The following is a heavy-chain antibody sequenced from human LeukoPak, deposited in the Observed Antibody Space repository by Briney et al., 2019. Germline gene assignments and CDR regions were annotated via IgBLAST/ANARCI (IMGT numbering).Heavy chain of an antibody. D-gene: IGHD1-26*01. J-gene: IGHJ6*03. CDR3: AFSSYYLQGNYYYMDV. CDR1: GGSISSSSYY. CDR2: IYYSGST. Sequence: PSETLSLTCTVSGGSISSSSYYWDWIRQPPGKGLKWIGSIYYSGSTFYNPSLKSRVTISVDTSKNQFSLKMSSVTAADTAVYYCAFSSYYLQGNYYYMDVWGKGTTVTVSS. V-gene: IGHV4-39*01.